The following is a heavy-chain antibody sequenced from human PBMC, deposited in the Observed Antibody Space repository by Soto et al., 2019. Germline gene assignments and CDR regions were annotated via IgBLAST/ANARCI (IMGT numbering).Heavy chain of an antibody. V-gene: IGHV3-30*18. Sequence: GGSLRLSCAASGFSFGSDGLQWVRQAPGNGLEGVTVRSYEGYKKYYAESVKGRFTIARDYSKNTGYLAMNSLRAEDRAVYYCAKDQHTFWSGYPAVAHGMDGWGEVTTVTVSS. CDR3: AKDQHTFWSGYPAVAHGMDG. CDR1: GFSFGSDG. D-gene: IGHD3-3*01. J-gene: IGHJ6*01. CDR2: RSYEGYKK.